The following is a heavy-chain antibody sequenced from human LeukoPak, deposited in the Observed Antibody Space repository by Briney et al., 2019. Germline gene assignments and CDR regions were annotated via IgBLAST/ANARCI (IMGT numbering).Heavy chain of an antibody. Sequence: GGSLRLSCAASGFTFDNYGMSWVRQAPGKGLEWVSSISGSSSDIYYADSVKGRFTISRDNAKNSVYLQMKSLRVEDTAVYYCARRGYHDYSGFDYWGQGTLVTVSS. CDR2: ISGSSSDI. J-gene: IGHJ4*02. V-gene: IGHV3-21*01. CDR1: GFTFDNYG. CDR3: ARRGYHDYSGFDY. D-gene: IGHD3-16*01.